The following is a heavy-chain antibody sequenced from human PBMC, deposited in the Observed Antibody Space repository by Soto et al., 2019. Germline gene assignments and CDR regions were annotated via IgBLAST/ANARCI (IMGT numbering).Heavy chain of an antibody. J-gene: IGHJ4*02. Sequence: PGVSLRLSCAAPGFTFSIYALHWVRQAPGKGLEWVAVMSPNGNNQYYADSVKGRFTISRDTSKSTLYLQMTSLRPDDTAVYYCATGANFYYDTSRYWGKGTLVTVSS. D-gene: IGHD3-22*01. V-gene: IGHV3-30-3*01. CDR1: GFTFSIYA. CDR3: ATGANFYYDTSRY. CDR2: MSPNGNNQ.